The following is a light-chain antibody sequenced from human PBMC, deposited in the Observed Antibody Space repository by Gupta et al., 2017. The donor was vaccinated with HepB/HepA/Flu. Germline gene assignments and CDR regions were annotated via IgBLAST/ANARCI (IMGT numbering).Light chain of an antibody. CDR3: QQYNNWPPWT. Sequence: ETEMSQSPATLSVSPGERVTLSCRASQSVGTNLAWYQQKPGQAPRLLIHGASTRATGIPARFSGSGSGTDFTLSISSLQSEDFAVYYCQQYNNWPPWTFGHGTKVESK. CDR2: GAS. J-gene: IGKJ1*01. CDR1: QSVGTN. V-gene: IGKV3-15*01.